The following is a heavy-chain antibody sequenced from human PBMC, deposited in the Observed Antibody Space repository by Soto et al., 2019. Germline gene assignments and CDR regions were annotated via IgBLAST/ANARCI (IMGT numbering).Heavy chain of an antibody. CDR2: IIPILGIA. CDR3: AILFDARYSYRLFDY. Sequence: VQLVQSGAEGTKPGSSVKVSCKAYVGTFSRYTISCVRQDPRQGLEWRGRIIPILGIANYAQKCQGNIPITADKTTSTAYMVLSSLRSDDTSVYYGAILFDARYSYRLFDYWGHGTRGTISS. V-gene: IGHV1-69*02. D-gene: IGHD5-18*01. J-gene: IGHJ4*01. CDR1: VGTFSRYT.